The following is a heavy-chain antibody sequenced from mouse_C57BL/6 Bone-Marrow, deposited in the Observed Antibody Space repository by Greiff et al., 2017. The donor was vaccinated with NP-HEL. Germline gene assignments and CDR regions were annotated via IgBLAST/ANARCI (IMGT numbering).Heavy chain of an antibody. CDR2: IHPNSGST. Sequence: VQLQQPGAELVKPGASVTLSCKASGYTFTSYWMHWVKQRPGQGLEWIGMIHPNSGSTNYNEKFKSKATLTVDKSSSTAYMQLSSLTSEDSAVYYCAGDYYGSSYDAMDYWGQGTSVTVSS. V-gene: IGHV1-64*01. D-gene: IGHD1-1*01. J-gene: IGHJ4*01. CDR1: GYTFTSYW. CDR3: AGDYYGSSYDAMDY.